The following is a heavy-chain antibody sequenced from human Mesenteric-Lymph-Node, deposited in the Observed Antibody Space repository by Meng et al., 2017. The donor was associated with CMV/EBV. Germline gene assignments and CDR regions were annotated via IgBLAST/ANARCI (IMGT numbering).Heavy chain of an antibody. V-gene: IGHV4-59*01. CDR1: GSMGGYY. J-gene: IGHJ5*02. Sequence: GSMGGYYWSWIRQPPGKGLEWIGYIYYSGNTNYNPSLKSRVTVSVDTSKNQFSLKLTSVTAADTAVYYCARVPPSSFGSGSYRWFDPWGQGTLVTVSS. D-gene: IGHD3-10*01. CDR3: ARVPPSSFGSGSYRWFDP. CDR2: IYYSGNT.